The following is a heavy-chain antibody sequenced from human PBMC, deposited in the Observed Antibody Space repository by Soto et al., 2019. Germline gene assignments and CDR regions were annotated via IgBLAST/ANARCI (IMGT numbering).Heavy chain of an antibody. CDR2: IYYSGRT. CDR3: ARRRGGSDYLDY. V-gene: IGHV4-39*01. CDR1: GGSISSSSYY. J-gene: IGHJ4*02. D-gene: IGHD5-12*01. Sequence: SETLSLTCTVAGGSISSSSYYWGWIRQPPGKGLEWIGTIYYSGRTYYSPSLKSRVTLSVDTSKNQFSLELTSVTAADTAVYYCARRRGGSDYLDYWGQGTLVTVSS.